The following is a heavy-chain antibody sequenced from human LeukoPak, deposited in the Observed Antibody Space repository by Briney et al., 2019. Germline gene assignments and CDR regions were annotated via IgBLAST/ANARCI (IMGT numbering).Heavy chain of an antibody. Sequence: PGGSLRLSCAASGFTFSYYSMNWVRQAPGKGLEWVSSISLSSDFIYYADSLQGRFTISRDNAKNSLYLQMNSLRAEDTAVYYCARAPAGWIDYYYYMDVWGKGTTVTVSS. V-gene: IGHV3-21*01. CDR3: ARAPAGWIDYYYYMDV. CDR2: ISLSSDFI. J-gene: IGHJ6*03. D-gene: IGHD5-12*01. CDR1: GFTFSYYS.